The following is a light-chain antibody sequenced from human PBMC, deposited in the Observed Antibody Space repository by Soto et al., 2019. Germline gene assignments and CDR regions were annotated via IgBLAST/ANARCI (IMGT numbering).Light chain of an antibody. CDR1: SSNIGAGYD. CDR2: GNS. J-gene: IGLJ2*01. CDR3: QSYVSSLSAHVV. Sequence: QSVLTQPPSVSGAPGQRVTISCTGSSSNIGAGYDVHWYQQLPGTAPKLLIYGNSNRPSGVPDRFSGSKSGTSASLAITGLQAEDEAYYYCQSYVSSLSAHVVFGGGTKLTVL. V-gene: IGLV1-40*01.